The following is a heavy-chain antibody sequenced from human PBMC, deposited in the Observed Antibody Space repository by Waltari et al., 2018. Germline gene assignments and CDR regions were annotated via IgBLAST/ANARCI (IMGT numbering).Heavy chain of an antibody. CDR1: GFTFSSYG. D-gene: IGHD6-13*01. V-gene: IGHV3-23*01. Sequence: EVQLLESGGGLVQPGGALRLSCAASGFTFSSYGMIWARSAPGRGLGLLSNVSASGYSNYYAASVRGRFIISRDNSKNTVYLQMNSLRAEDTAIYYCAGRLAAPGASRGAFDIWGRGTMVTVFS. J-gene: IGHJ3*02. CDR2: VSASGYSN. CDR3: AGRLAAPGASRGAFDI.